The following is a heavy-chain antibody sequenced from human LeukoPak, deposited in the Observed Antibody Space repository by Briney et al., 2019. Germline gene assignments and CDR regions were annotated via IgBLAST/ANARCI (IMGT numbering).Heavy chain of an antibody. CDR3: ARDLGGGLSATGMDV. J-gene: IGHJ6*02. D-gene: IGHD3-16*01. Sequence: GASVKVSCKASGYTXTGYFMHGVRQAPGQGLEWMGWINPNSGGTSYAQKFRGRVTMTRDTSISTAYMELSRLRSDDTAVFHCARDLGGGLSATGMDVWGQGTTVTVSS. V-gene: IGHV1-2*02. CDR2: INPNSGGT. CDR1: GYTXTGYF.